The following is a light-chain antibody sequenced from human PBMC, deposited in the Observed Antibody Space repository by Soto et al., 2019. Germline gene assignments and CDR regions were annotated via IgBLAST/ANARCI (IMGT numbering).Light chain of an antibody. CDR3: QQRTNWPPA. CDR1: QSISRN. V-gene: IGKV3-11*01. Sequence: EIVMTQSPATLSVSPGERASLSCRASQSISRNLAWYQHNPGQAPRLLIYDASNRATGIPARFSGSGSGTDFTLTISSLEPEDFAIYYCQQRTNWPPAFGQGTRLEIK. J-gene: IGKJ5*01. CDR2: DAS.